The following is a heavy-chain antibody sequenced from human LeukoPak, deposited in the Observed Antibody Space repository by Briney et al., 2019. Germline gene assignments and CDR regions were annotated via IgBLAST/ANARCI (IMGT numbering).Heavy chain of an antibody. Sequence: ASVKVSCKASGYIFTSYDINWVRQATGQGLEWMGWMNPNSGNTGYAQKFQGRVTMTRNTSISTAYMELSSLRSEDTAVYYCARGRYYDSSGYPSWFDPWGQGTLVTVSS. V-gene: IGHV1-8*01. CDR2: MNPNSGNT. CDR3: ARGRYYDSSGYPSWFDP. CDR1: GYIFTSYD. J-gene: IGHJ5*02. D-gene: IGHD3-22*01.